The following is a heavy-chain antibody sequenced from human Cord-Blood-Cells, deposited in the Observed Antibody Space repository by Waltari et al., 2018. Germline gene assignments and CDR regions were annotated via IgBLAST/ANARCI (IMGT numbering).Heavy chain of an antibody. Sequence: EVQLVESGGGLVQPGRSLRLSCAASGFTFDDYAMHWVRQAPGKGLEWVSGISWNSGSIGYADSVKGRFTISRDNAKNSLYLQMNSLRAEDMAVYYCAKEGSYCRGGSCYYYYMDVWGKGTTVTVSS. CDR3: AKEGSYCRGGSCYYYYMDV. V-gene: IGHV3-9*03. J-gene: IGHJ6*03. D-gene: IGHD2-15*01. CDR1: GFTFDDYA. CDR2: ISWNSGSI.